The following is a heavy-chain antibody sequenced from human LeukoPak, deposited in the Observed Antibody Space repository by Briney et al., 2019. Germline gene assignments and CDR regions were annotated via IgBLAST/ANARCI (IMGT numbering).Heavy chain of an antibody. CDR1: GFTFSSYT. Sequence: GGSLRLSCAASGFTFSSYTMNWVRQAPGKGLEWVSSISYSSNYMYYADSVKGRFTISRDNFKNTLYLQMNSLRAEDTAVYYCVKDRDWNDDDNAFDIWGQGTMVTVSS. D-gene: IGHD1-1*01. CDR3: VKDRDWNDDDNAFDI. J-gene: IGHJ3*02. CDR2: ISYSSNYM. V-gene: IGHV3-21*01.